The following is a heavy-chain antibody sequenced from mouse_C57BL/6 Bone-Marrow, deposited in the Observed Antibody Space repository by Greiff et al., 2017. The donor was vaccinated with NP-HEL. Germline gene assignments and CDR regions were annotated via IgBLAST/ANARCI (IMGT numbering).Heavy chain of an antibody. Sequence: EVQVVESGEGLVKPGGSLKLSCAASGFTFSSYAMSWVRQTPEKRLEWVAYISSGGDYIYYADTVKGRFTISRDNARNTLYLQMSSLKSEDTAMYYCTREGDGYFYWYFDVWGTGTTVTVSS. J-gene: IGHJ1*03. CDR1: GFTFSSYA. CDR2: ISSGGDYI. D-gene: IGHD2-3*01. CDR3: TREGDGYFYWYFDV. V-gene: IGHV5-9-1*02.